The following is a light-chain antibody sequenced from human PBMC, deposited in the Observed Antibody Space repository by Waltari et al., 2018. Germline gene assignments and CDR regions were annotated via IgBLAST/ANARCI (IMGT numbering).Light chain of an antibody. CDR1: PVSVNL. CDR2: TAS. Sequence: IQLTQSPSSLAASVGDRVTITCRARPVSVNLLAWYQQKPGKVPRLLISTASTLQSGFPPRFSGSGSGTEFTLTIAGLQPEDVATYYCQKYNAAPLIFGGGTKVEIK. V-gene: IGKV1-27*01. J-gene: IGKJ4*01. CDR3: QKYNAAPLI.